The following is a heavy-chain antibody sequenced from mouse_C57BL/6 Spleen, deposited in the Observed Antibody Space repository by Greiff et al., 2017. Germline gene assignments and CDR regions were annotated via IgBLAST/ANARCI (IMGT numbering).Heavy chain of an antibody. V-gene: IGHV1-4*01. Sequence: QVQLQQSGAELARPGASVKMSCKASGYTFTSYTMHWVKQRPGQGLEWIGYINPSSGYTKYNQKFKDKATLTADKSSSTAYMQLSSLTSEDSAVYYCASVDYYGSSPYYFDYWGQGTTLTVSS. CDR2: INPSSGYT. CDR3: ASVDYYGSSPYYFDY. D-gene: IGHD1-1*01. J-gene: IGHJ2*01. CDR1: GYTFTSYT.